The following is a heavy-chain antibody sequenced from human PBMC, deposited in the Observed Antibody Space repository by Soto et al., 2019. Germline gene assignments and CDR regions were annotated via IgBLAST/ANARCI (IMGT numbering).Heavy chain of an antibody. CDR1: GFTFSDYA. D-gene: IGHD3-22*01. Sequence: EVQLVESGGGLVQPGGSLRLSCVTSGFTFSDYAMHWVRQAPGKGLEYVSGISSNGGGTYYANSVKGRFTISRDNSNNTLYLQLGSLRGEDMAVYYCARITNYYDTSAYYSDYWGQGTLVTVSS. CDR3: ARITNYYDTSAYYSDY. CDR2: ISSNGGGT. J-gene: IGHJ4*02. V-gene: IGHV3-64*01.